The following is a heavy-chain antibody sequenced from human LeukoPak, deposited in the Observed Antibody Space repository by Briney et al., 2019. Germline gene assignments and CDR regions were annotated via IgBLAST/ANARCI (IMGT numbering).Heavy chain of an antibody. J-gene: IGHJ4*02. CDR1: EFTFSSYS. CDR2: ISSSSSYI. V-gene: IGHV3-21*01. Sequence: GSLRLSCAASEFTFSSYSMNWVRQAPGKGLEWVSSISSSSSYIYYADSVKGRFTISRDNAKNSLYLQMNSLRAEDTAVYYCAREDIMTTVTTEDYWGQGTLVTVSS. CDR3: AREDIMTTVTTEDY. D-gene: IGHD4-17*01.